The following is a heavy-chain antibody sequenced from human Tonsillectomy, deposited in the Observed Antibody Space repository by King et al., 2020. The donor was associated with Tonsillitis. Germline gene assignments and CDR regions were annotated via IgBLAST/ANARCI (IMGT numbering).Heavy chain of an antibody. J-gene: IGHJ5*02. V-gene: IGHV3-64D*06. D-gene: IGHD6-13*01. Sequence: VQLVESGGGLVQPGGSLRLSCSASGFTFSSSAMHWVRQAPGKGLEYVSAISSNGGSTYYADSVKGRFTISRDNSKNTLYLQMSSLRAEDTAVYYSVKVGSLYRNSWYQDPWGQGTLVTVSS. CDR1: GFTFSSSA. CDR2: ISSNGGST. CDR3: VKVGSLYRNSWYQDP.